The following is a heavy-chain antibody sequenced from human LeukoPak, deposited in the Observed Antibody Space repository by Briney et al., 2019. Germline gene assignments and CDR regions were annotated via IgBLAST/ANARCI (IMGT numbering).Heavy chain of an antibody. CDR3: ARVEGFNGGSYLYY. J-gene: IGHJ4*02. Sequence: SVKVSCKASGGTFSSYAISWVRQAPGQGLEWMGGIIPIFGTANYAQKFQGRVTITADESTSTAYMELSSLRSEDTAVYYCARVEGFNGGSYLYYRGQGTLVTVSS. D-gene: IGHD2-8*01. V-gene: IGHV1-69*01. CDR1: GGTFSSYA. CDR2: IIPIFGTA.